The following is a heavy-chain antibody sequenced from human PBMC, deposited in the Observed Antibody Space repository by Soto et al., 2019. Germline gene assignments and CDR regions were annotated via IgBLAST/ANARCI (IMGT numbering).Heavy chain of an antibody. Sequence: QVQLVESGGGVVQPGRSLRLSCAASGFTFSSYGMHWVRQAPGKGLEWVAVISYDGSNKYYADSVKGRFTISRDNSKNTLYLQITSLRAEDKAVYYCAKVRTIPYYDFWSGQNTYYFDYWGQGTLVTVSS. V-gene: IGHV3-30*18. D-gene: IGHD3-3*01. J-gene: IGHJ4*02. CDR3: AKVRTIPYYDFWSGQNTYYFDY. CDR2: ISYDGSNK. CDR1: GFTFSSYG.